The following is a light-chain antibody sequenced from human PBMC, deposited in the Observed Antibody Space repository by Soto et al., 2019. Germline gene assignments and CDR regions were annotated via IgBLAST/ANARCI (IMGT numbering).Light chain of an antibody. J-gene: IGLJ1*01. CDR3: CSLTTSHTYV. Sequence: QSALTQPASVSGSPGQSITISCTGTSSDIGSYNFVSWYQQYPGKAPKLMIYGVTNRPSGVSDRFSGSKTGNTASLTISGLQAEDEAAYYCCSLTTSHTYVFGSGTKLTVL. CDR1: SSDIGSYNF. V-gene: IGLV2-14*01. CDR2: GVT.